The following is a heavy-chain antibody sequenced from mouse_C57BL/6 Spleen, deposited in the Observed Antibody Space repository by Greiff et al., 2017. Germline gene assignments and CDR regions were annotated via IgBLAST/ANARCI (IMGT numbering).Heavy chain of an antibody. CDR3: VNDYAFAY. Sequence: VQLQQSGPELVKPGASVKISCKASGYAFSSSWMNWVKQRPGKGLEWIGRIYPGDGDTNYNGKFKGKATLTADKSSSTAYMQLSSLTSEDSAVYFCVNDYAFAYWGQGTLVTVSA. J-gene: IGHJ3*01. CDR2: IYPGDGDT. CDR1: GYAFSSSW. V-gene: IGHV1-82*01. D-gene: IGHD2-4*01.